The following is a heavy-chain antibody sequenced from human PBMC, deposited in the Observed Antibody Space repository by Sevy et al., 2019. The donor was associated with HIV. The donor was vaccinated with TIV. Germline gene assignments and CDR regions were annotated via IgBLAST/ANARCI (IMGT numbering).Heavy chain of an antibody. Sequence: QSQTVSLTCAISGDSVSSNSAAWNWIRQSPSRGLEWLGRTFYRSKWYNDYAVSVKSRITIKPDTSKNQVSLQLNSVTPEDTAIYYCATDGLTHGGMDVWGQGTTVTVSS. CDR2: TFYRSKWYN. CDR1: GDSVSSNSAA. D-gene: IGHD1-20*01. J-gene: IGHJ6*02. V-gene: IGHV6-1*01. CDR3: ATDGLTHGGMDV.